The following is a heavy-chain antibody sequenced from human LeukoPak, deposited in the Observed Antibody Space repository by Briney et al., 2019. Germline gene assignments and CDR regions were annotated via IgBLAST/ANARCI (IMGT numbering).Heavy chain of an antibody. CDR3: ARTTWLVNFDY. J-gene: IGHJ4*02. V-gene: IGHV3-23*01. CDR2: FSGSGGTT. CDR1: GFTFSSYA. Sequence: GGSLRLSCAASGFTFSSYAMNWVRQAPGRGLEWVSGFSGSGGTTYYADSVKGRFTISRDNAKNSLYLQMNSLRAEDTAVYYCARTTWLVNFDYWGQGTLVTVSS. D-gene: IGHD6-19*01.